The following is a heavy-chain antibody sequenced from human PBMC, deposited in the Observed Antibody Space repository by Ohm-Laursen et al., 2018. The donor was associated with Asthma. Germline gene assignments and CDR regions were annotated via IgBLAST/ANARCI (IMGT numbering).Heavy chain of an antibody. Sequence: SQTLSLTCTVSGGSISSGSYYWGWIRQPPGKGLEWIGSIYYSGSTYYNPSLKSRVTISVDTSKNQFSPKLSSVTAADTAVYYCARQWIVVVPAAGNWFDPWGQGTLVTVSS. J-gene: IGHJ5*02. D-gene: IGHD2-2*01. CDR1: GGSISSGSYY. V-gene: IGHV4-39*01. CDR3: ARQWIVVVPAAGNWFDP. CDR2: IYYSGST.